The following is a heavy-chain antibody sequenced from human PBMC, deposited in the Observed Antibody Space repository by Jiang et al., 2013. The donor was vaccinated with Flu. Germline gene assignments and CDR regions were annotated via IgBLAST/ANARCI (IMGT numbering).Heavy chain of an antibody. J-gene: IGHJ5*02. CDR3: ARARVVRTTPSGWFDP. D-gene: IGHD1-26*01. CDR2: TYYRSKWYT. V-gene: IGHV6-1*01. Sequence: SVSSNSAAWNWIRQSPSRGLEWLGRTYYRSKWYTDYAVSVKSRITINPDTSKNQFSLQLSSVTPEDTAVYYCARARVVRTTPSGWFDPWGQGTPVTVSS. CDR1: SVSSNSAA.